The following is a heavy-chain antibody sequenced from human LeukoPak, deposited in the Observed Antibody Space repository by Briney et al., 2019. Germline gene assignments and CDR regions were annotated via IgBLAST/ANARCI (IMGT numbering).Heavy chain of an antibody. V-gene: IGHV1-3*01. J-gene: IGHJ3*01. D-gene: IGHD4-23*01. CDR1: GYTFTSYA. CDR3: ARDVMVGTGIALDV. Sequence: ASVKVSCKASGYTFTSYAMHWVRQAPGQRLEWMGWIIVGNGNTKYSQKFQGRVIITSDTSASTAYMELSSLRSEDTAVYYCARDVMVGTGIALDVWGQGTMVTVSS. CDR2: IIVGNGNT.